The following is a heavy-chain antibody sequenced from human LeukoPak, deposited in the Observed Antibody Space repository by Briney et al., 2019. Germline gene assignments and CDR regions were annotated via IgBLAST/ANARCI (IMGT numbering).Heavy chain of an antibody. CDR3: ARSYDSSGSHQDY. D-gene: IGHD3-22*01. CDR2: ISYGGSNK. V-gene: IGHV3-30-3*01. J-gene: IGHJ4*02. Sequence: GGSLRLSCAASGFTFSSYAMHWVRQAPGKGLEWVAVISYGGSNKYYADSVKGRFTISRDNSKNTLYLQMNSLRAEDTAVYYCARSYDSSGSHQDYWGQGTLVTVSS. CDR1: GFTFSSYA.